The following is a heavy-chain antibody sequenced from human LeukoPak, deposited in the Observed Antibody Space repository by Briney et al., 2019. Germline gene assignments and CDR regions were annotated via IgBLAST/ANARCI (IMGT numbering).Heavy chain of an antibody. J-gene: IGHJ4*02. V-gene: IGHV3-21*04. CDR1: GFTFSSYS. Sequence: GGSLRLSCAASGFTFSSYSMNWVRQAPGKGLEWVSSISSSSYIYYADSVKGRFTISRDNAKNSLYLQMNSLRAEDTAVYYCARDWELRWHEGGSDYWGQGTLVTVSS. CDR3: ARDWELRWHEGGSDY. D-gene: IGHD3-3*01. CDR2: ISSSSYI.